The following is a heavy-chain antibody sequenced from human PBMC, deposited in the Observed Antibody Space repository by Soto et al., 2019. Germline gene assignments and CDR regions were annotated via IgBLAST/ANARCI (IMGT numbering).Heavy chain of an antibody. CDR3: ARERGWNYYYYYGMDV. CDR2: INPSGGGT. Sequence: QVQLVQSGAEVKKPGASVKVSCKASGYTFTSYYMHWVRQAPGQGLEWMGIINPSGGGTSYAQKFQGRVTMTRDTSTSTVYMELSSLRSEDTAVYYCARERGWNYYYYYGMDVWGQGTTVTVSS. CDR1: GYTFTSYY. D-gene: IGHD2-15*01. V-gene: IGHV1-46*01. J-gene: IGHJ6*02.